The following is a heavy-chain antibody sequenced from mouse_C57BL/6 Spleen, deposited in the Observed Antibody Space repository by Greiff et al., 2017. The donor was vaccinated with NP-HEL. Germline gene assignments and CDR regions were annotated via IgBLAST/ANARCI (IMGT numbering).Heavy chain of an antibody. J-gene: IGHJ3*01. CDR1: GFTFSSYA. V-gene: IGHV5-4*01. D-gene: IGHD2-3*01. Sequence: EVQLVESGGGLVKPGGSLKLSCAASGFTFSSYAMSWVRQTPEKRLEWVATISDGGSYTYYPDNVKGRFTISRDNAKNNLYLQMSHLKSEDTAMYYCAKNLLYDGYPWFAYWGQGTLVTVSA. CDR2: ISDGGSYT. CDR3: AKNLLYDGYPWFAY.